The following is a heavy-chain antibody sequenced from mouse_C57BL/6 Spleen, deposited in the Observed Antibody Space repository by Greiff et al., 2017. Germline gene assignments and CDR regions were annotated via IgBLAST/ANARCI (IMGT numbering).Heavy chain of an antibody. D-gene: IGHD2-3*01. J-gene: IGHJ3*01. Sequence: EVQLVESGGGLVKPGGSLKLSCAASGFTFSDYGMHWVRQAPEKGLEWVAYISSGSSTIYYADTVKGRFTISRDNAKNTLFLQMTSLMSAATAMYYCANNSISVGSSIAYWGQGTLVTVSA. CDR3: ANNSISVGSSIAY. CDR1: GFTFSDYG. V-gene: IGHV5-17*01. CDR2: ISSGSSTI.